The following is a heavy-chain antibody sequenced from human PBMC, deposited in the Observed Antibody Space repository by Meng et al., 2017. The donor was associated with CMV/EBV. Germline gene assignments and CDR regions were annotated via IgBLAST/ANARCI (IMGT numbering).Heavy chain of an antibody. J-gene: IGHJ6*02. D-gene: IGHD2-2*01. CDR2: INPSDGNT. CDR3: ARVGGVVPAYYYGMDV. Sequence: ASVKVSCKSSGYTFITYYMNWVRQAPGQGLEWMGIINPSDGNTKYAQKFQGRVTLTRDTSTSTAYMELGSLRSEDTAVYYCARVGGVVPAYYYGMDVWGQGTTVTVSS. V-gene: IGHV1-46*01. CDR1: GYTFITYY.